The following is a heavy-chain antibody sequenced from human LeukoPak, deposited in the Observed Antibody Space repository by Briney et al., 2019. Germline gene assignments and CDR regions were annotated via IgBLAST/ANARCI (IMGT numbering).Heavy chain of an antibody. J-gene: IGHJ4*02. V-gene: IGHV1-8*01. Sequence: ASVKVSCNVSGYTFTSYDINWVRQATGQGLEWMGWMNPNSGNTGYAQKFQGRVTMTRNTSISTAYMELSRLRSEGTAVYYCATPGYGDYEGYWGQGTLVTVSS. CDR3: ATPGYGDYEGY. CDR2: MNPNSGNT. CDR1: GYTFTSYD. D-gene: IGHD4-17*01.